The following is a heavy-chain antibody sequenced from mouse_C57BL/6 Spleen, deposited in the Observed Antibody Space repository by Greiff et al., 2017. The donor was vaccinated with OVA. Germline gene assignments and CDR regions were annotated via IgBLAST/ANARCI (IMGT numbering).Heavy chain of an antibody. V-gene: IGHV1-50*01. D-gene: IGHD4-1*01. J-gene: IGHJ3*01. CDR3: ARRPQLTGAFAY. CDR2: IDPSDSYT. Sequence: QVQLQQPGAELVKPGASVKLSCKASGYTFTSYWMQWVKQRPGQGLEWIGEIDPSDSYTNYNQKFKGKATLTVDPSSSTAYMQLSSLTSEDSAVYYCARRPQLTGAFAYWGQGTLVTVSA. CDR1: GYTFTSYW.